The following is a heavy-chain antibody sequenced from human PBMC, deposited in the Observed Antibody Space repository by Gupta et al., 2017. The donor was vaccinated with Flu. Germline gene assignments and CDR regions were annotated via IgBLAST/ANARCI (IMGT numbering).Heavy chain of an antibody. J-gene: IGHJ6*02. CDR3: ARGRVLLWFGELFSHYGMDV. Sequence: QVQLQQWGVGLLKPSETLSLTCAVYGGSFSGYYWSWIRQLPGKGLEWIGEINHSGSTNYNPSLKGRVTISVDTSKNQFSLKLSSVTAADTAVYYCARGRVLLWFGELFSHYGMDVWGQGTTVTVSS. CDR1: GGSFSGYY. CDR2: INHSGST. V-gene: IGHV4-34*01. D-gene: IGHD3-10*01.